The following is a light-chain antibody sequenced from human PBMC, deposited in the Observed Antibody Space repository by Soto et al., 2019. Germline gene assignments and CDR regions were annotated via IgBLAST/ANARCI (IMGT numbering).Light chain of an antibody. Sequence: QSVLTQPPSASGSPGQSVTLSCTGTSSDVGGYNYVSWYQQYPGKAPKLMIYEVSKRPSGVPDRLSGSKSGNTASLTVSGLQGEDEADYYCSSYAGSNNLVFGGGTKLTVL. J-gene: IGLJ2*01. CDR1: SSDVGGYNY. V-gene: IGLV2-8*01. CDR3: SSYAGSNNLV. CDR2: EVS.